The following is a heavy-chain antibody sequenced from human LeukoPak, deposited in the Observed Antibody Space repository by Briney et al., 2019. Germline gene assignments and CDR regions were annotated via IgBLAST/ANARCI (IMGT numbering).Heavy chain of an antibody. V-gene: IGHV3-30*01. CDR1: GFTFSHYA. Sequence: GGSLRLSCAASGFTFSHYAMRWVRQAPGKGLEWVAVISYDGSHQYSADSVKGRLTISRDDSRHTLYLQMNSLRPEDTAVYYCARARNGTLKYWGQGTLVTVSS. D-gene: IGHD1-26*01. J-gene: IGHJ4*02. CDR2: ISYDGSHQ. CDR3: ARARNGTLKY.